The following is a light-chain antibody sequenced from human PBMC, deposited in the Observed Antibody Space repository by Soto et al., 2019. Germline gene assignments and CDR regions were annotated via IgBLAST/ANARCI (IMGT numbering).Light chain of an antibody. CDR3: SSYTTSSPLI. J-gene: IGLJ2*01. V-gene: IGLV2-14*01. Sequence: QSALTQPASVSGSPGQSITISCTGTSSDVGGYNYVSWYQQHPGKAPKLMIYDVSNRPSGVSNRFSGSKSGNTASLTISGLXAEXEADYYCSSYTTSSPLIFGGGTKLTVL. CDR1: SSDVGGYNY. CDR2: DVS.